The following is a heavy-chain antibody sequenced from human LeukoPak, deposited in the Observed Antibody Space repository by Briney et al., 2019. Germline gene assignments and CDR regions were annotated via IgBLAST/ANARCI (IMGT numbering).Heavy chain of an antibody. Sequence: SETLSLTRTVSGGSISSYYWSWLRQPPGKGLEWIGYIYYSGSTNYNPSLKSRVTISVDTSKNQFSLKLSSVTAADTAVYYCATGWYFDLWGRGTLVTVSS. CDR2: IYYSGST. CDR1: GGSISSYY. CDR3: ATGWYFDL. V-gene: IGHV4-59*01. J-gene: IGHJ2*01.